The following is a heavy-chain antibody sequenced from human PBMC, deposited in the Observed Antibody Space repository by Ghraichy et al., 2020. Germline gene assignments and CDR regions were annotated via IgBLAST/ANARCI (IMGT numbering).Heavy chain of an antibody. CDR2: IYYSGST. CDR1: GGSISSYY. CDR3: ARDTGWYRGVYFDY. D-gene: IGHD6-19*01. Sequence: SETLSLTCTVSGGSISSYYWSWIRQPPGKGLEWIGYIYYSGSTNYNPSLKSRVTISVDTSKNQFSLKLSSVTAADTAVYYCARDTGWYRGVYFDYWGQGTLGTVSS. V-gene: IGHV4-59*01. J-gene: IGHJ4*02.